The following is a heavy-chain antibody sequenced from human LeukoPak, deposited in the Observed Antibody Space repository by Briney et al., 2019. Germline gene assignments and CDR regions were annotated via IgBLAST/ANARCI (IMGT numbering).Heavy chain of an antibody. CDR3: ARGREVVVMEGSFDY. D-gene: IGHD3-22*01. CDR2: ISWNSGSI. CDR1: GFTFDDYA. J-gene: IGHJ4*02. V-gene: IGHV3-9*01. Sequence: PGGSLRLSCEASGFTFDDYAMHWVRQAPGKGWEGASGISWNSGSIGYADSVKGRFTISRDNAKNSLYLQMNSLRAEDTAVYYCARGREVVVMEGSFDYWGQGTLVTVSS.